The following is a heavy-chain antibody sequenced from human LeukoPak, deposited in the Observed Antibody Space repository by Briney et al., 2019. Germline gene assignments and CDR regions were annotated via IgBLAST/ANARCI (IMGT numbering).Heavy chain of an antibody. CDR3: ARDLWEYAWVWGSYRYAFVY. Sequence: GASVKVSCTASGYTFTGYYMHWVRQAPGQGLEWMGWINPNSGGTNYAQKFQGRFTMARDTSISTAYMEPSRLRSDDTAVYYCARDLWEYAWVWGSYRYAFVYWGQGTLVTVSS. V-gene: IGHV1-2*02. CDR2: INPNSGGT. D-gene: IGHD3-16*02. CDR1: GYTFTGYY. J-gene: IGHJ4*02.